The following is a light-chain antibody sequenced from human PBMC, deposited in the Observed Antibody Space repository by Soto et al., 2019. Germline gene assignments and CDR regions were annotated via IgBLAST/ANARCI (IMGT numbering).Light chain of an antibody. CDR3: MQGSHWPWT. J-gene: IGKJ1*01. CDR1: QSLVYTDGNTY. Sequence: DIVMTQSPLSLPVTLGQPASISCRSSQSLVYTDGNTYLNWFQQRPGQSPRRLIYEVSNRDSGVPDRFSGSVSGTDFKLKISRLEAEDVGVYYCMQGSHWPWTFGQGTMVEIK. CDR2: EVS. V-gene: IGKV2-30*01.